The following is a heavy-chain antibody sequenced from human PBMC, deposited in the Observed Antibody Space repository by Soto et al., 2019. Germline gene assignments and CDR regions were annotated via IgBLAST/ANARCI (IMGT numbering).Heavy chain of an antibody. CDR2: VYHTGST. J-gene: IGHJ4*02. CDR3: ARREIHGPIDY. D-gene: IGHD1-26*01. Sequence: SETLSLTCVVSGDSISSTHWWTWVRQTPGTGLEWIGEVYHTGSTKYNPFLKNRVTISLDKSNNQFSLNLKSLTAADTAVYYRARREIHGPIDYWGQGTLVTVSS. CDR1: GDSISSTHW. V-gene: IGHV4-4*02.